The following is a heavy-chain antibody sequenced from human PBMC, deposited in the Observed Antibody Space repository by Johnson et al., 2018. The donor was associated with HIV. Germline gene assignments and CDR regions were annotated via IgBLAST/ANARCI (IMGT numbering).Heavy chain of an antibody. CDR2: IYSGGST. CDR1: GFTFDDHG. Sequence: EVQLVESGGGVVRPGGSLRLSCAASGFTFDDHGMSWVRQGSGKGLEWVSVIYSGGSTYYADSVKGRFTISRDNSKNTLYLQLNSLRAEDTALYYCEGLAVRGSAGAVDIGGQGTMVTVAS. J-gene: IGHJ3*02. CDR3: EGLAVRGSAGAVDI. D-gene: IGHD3-10*01. V-gene: IGHV3-66*02.